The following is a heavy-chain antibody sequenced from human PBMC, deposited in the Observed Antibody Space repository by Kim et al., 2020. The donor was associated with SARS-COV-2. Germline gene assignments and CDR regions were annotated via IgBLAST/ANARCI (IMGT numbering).Heavy chain of an antibody. CDR3: VRDDAGDPNGFDM. V-gene: IGHV3-33*01. D-gene: IGHD4-17*01. CDR1: GFTFRNYG. CDR2: ILSDGSRQ. J-gene: IGHJ3*02. Sequence: GGSLRLSCVASGFTFRNYGMHWVRQAAGKGLEWMAVILSDGSRQWYADSVKGRFTISRDNSKNTLYLQMNSLRVDDTALYYCVRDDAGDPNGFDMWGPGTMVTVSS.